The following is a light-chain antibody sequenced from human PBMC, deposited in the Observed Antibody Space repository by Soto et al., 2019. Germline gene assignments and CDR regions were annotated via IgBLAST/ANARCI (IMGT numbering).Light chain of an antibody. CDR1: SSNIGANI. V-gene: IGLV1-44*01. J-gene: IGLJ2*01. CDR3: AAWDDSLNGPI. Sequence: QLVLTQTPSASGTPGQRVTISCSGSSSNIGANIVNWYQQIPGTAPKLLIFSDYQRPSGVPARFSGSKSGTSASLAISGLQSEDEADYYCAAWDDSLNGPIFGGGTKLTVL. CDR2: SDY.